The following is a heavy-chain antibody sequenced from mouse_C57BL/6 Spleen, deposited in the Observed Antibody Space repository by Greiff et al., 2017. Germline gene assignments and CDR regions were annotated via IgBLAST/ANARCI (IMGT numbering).Heavy chain of an antibody. CDR2: IYPGDGDT. CDR3: ARALIYDGYYEGWYFDV. V-gene: IGHV1-82*01. D-gene: IGHD2-3*01. Sequence: QVQLQQSGPELVKPGASVKISCKASGYAFSSSWMNWVKQRPGKGLEWIGRIYPGDGDTNYNGKFKGKATLTADKSSSTAYMQLSSLTSEDSAVYFCARALIYDGYYEGWYFDVWGTGTTVTVSS. J-gene: IGHJ1*03. CDR1: GYAFSSSW.